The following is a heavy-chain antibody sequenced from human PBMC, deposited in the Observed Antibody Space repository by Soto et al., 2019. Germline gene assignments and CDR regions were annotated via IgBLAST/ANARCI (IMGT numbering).Heavy chain of an antibody. J-gene: IGHJ4*02. Sequence: QVQLVQSGAEVREPGASVKVSCKASGYSFTSLDINWVRQTTGQGLEWMGWMQPSSGRTGYAQKFQGIVTMTRDTSINTDYMELISLTSEDTAFYYCARGVPAGVDYWGQGTLVTVSS. D-gene: IGHD1-26*01. CDR3: ARGVPAGVDY. CDR1: GYSFTSLD. CDR2: MQPSSGRT. V-gene: IGHV1-8*01.